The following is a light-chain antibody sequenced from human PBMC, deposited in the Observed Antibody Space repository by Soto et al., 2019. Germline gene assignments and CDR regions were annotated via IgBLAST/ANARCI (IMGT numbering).Light chain of an antibody. Sequence: QSALTQPASVSGSPGQSITISCTGTSSDVGAFDYVSWYQHLPGRAPKLLIYEVTNRPSGVSDRISGSKSGNTASLTISGLQAEDEADYYCSSYAGSNNLVFAGGTKLTVL. CDR3: SSYAGSNNLV. CDR2: EVT. CDR1: SSDVGAFDY. J-gene: IGLJ3*02. V-gene: IGLV2-14*01.